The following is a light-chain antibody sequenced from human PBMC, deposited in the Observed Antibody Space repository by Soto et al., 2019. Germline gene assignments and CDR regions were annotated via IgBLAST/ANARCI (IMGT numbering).Light chain of an antibody. CDR1: QSVSSN. Sequence: EIVMTQSPATLSVSPGERATLSFRASQSVSSNLAWYQQKPGQAPRFLIYDASNRATGIPARFSGSGSGTDFTLTISSLEPEDFAVYYCQQRSNWPPVTFGQGTRLEIK. CDR2: DAS. J-gene: IGKJ5*01. V-gene: IGKV3-11*01. CDR3: QQRSNWPPVT.